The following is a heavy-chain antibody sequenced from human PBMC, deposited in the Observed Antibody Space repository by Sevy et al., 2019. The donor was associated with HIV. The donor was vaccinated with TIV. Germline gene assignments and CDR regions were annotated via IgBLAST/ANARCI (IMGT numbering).Heavy chain of an antibody. CDR3: ARSTYYYDTTGYGAFDL. CDR2: INWNGDNT. J-gene: IGHJ3*01. CDR1: GFIFRTYA. V-gene: IGHV3-20*01. D-gene: IGHD3-22*01. Sequence: GGSLRLSCAASGFIFRTYAMTWVRQAPGKGLEWVSGINWNGDNTGYGDSLKGRFTISRDNAKNSLYLQIDSLRAEDTAFYHCARSTYYYDTTGYGAFDLWGQGTMVTVSS.